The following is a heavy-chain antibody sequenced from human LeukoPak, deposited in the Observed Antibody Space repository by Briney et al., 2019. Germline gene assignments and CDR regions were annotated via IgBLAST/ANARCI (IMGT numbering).Heavy chain of an antibody. CDR1: GGSISGYY. Sequence: PSETLSLTCTVTGGSISGYYWSWIRQPPGKGLEWIGFIYYSGTTNYNPSLKSRVTVSVDTSKNQFSLMLSSVTAADTAVYYCARMTSYSSGCYFGYWGQGTLVTVSS. CDR3: ARMTSYSSGCYFGY. V-gene: IGHV4-59*01. J-gene: IGHJ4*02. CDR2: IYYSGTT. D-gene: IGHD6-19*01.